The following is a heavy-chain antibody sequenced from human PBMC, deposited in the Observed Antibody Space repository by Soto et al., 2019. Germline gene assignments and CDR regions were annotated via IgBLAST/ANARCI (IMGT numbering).Heavy chain of an antibody. CDR1: GYSFTTHW. Sequence: PGESLKSSCQGSGYSFTTHWITWVRQTPGKGLAGMGRIDPSNSYINYSPSFQGHVTISVDRSISTAYLQWSSLEASDNAIYYCARRLSGPKEEYNAYYFYGLDVWGQGSKVTVSS. V-gene: IGHV5-10-1*01. CDR2: IDPSNSYI. D-gene: IGHD1-1*01. CDR3: ARRLSGPKEEYNAYYFYGLDV. J-gene: IGHJ6*02.